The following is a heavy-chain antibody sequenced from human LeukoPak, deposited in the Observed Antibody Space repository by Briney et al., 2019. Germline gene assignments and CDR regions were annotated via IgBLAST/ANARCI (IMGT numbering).Heavy chain of an antibody. J-gene: IGHJ4*02. CDR3: AKYISGYAPNFDY. V-gene: IGHV3-23*01. D-gene: IGHD6-19*01. Sequence: GGSLRPSCAASGFTFSSYAMTWVRQAPGKGLEWVSVISDSGSTTHYADSVQGRFIISRDNSENTLYLHMDSLRAEDTAVYYCAKYISGYAPNFDYWGQGTLVTVSS. CDR2: ISDSGSTT. CDR1: GFTFSSYA.